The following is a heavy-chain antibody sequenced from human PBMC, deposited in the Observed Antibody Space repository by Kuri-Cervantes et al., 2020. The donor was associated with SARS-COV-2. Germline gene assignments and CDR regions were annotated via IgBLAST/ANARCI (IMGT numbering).Heavy chain of an antibody. D-gene: IGHD3-10*01. J-gene: IGHJ4*02. CDR2: IYWNDDK. CDR1: GFSLRTSGVG. V-gene: IGHV2-5*01. Sequence: SGPTLVKPTQTLTLTCTFSGFSLRTSGVGVGWIRQPPGKALEWLALIYWNDDKRFSPSLKSRLTITKDTSRSQVVLTMTNMDPVDTATYYCAHSPPPPRKIITMVRGVINYFDYWGQGTLVTVSS. CDR3: AHSPPPPRKIITMVRGVINYFDY.